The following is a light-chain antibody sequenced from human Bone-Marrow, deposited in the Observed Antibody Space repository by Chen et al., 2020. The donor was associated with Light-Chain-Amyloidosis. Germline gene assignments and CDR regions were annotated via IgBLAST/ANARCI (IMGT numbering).Light chain of an antibody. V-gene: IGLV2-23*01. J-gene: IGLJ3*02. CDR3: CSYAGTPWL. CDR1: VTDVGSYNL. CDR2: EDT. Sequence: QSALTQPASVSGSPGQSITISCTGTVTDVGSYNLVSWYQQYPGKAPKLLIYEDTTRPSGFSHRFAASKSGISASLTIYGIQAEDEAVYYCCSYAGTPWLFGGGTYLTVL.